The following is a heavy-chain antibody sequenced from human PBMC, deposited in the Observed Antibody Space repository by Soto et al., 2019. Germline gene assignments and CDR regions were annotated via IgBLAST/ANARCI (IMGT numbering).Heavy chain of an antibody. J-gene: IGHJ6*02. D-gene: IGHD5-12*01. CDR2: IKHDGSEQ. CDR1: GLTVSKYW. V-gene: IGHV3-7*03. CDR3: ASVPGSPGYHGLDV. Sequence: GGSLRLSCAASGLTVSKYWMTWVRQAPGKGLEWVANIKHDGSEQYYVGSVKGRFAISRDNAKNSLFLQMNSLRAEDTAVYYCASVPGSPGYHGLDVWGQGTTVTVSS.